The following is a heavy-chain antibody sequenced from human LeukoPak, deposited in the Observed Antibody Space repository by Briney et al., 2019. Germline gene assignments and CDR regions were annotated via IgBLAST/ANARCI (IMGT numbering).Heavy chain of an antibody. D-gene: IGHD3-22*01. CDR3: ARHALDSGGYYSSLDLYYFDY. CDR1: GGSISSSSYY. Sequence: SETLSLTCTVSGGSISSSSYYWGWIRQPPGKGLEWIGSIYYSGSTYYNPSLKSRVTISVDTSKNQFSLKLSSVTAADTAVYYCARHALDSGGYYSSLDLYYFDYWGQGTLVTVSS. V-gene: IGHV4-39*01. J-gene: IGHJ4*02. CDR2: IYYSGST.